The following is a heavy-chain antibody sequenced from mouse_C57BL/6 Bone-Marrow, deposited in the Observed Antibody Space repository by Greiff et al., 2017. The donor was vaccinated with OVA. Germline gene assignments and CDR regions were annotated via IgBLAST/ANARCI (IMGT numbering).Heavy chain of an antibody. CDR3: ASPAYYSNPFDY. Sequence: VQRVESGAELARPGASVKLSCKASGYTFTSYGISWVKQSTGPGLEWIGEIYPRSGNTYYNEKFKGKATLTADKSSSTAYMELRSLTSEDSAVYFCASPAYYSNPFDYWGQGTTLTVSS. CDR2: IYPRSGNT. V-gene: IGHV1-81*01. D-gene: IGHD2-5*01. J-gene: IGHJ2*01. CDR1: GYTFTSYG.